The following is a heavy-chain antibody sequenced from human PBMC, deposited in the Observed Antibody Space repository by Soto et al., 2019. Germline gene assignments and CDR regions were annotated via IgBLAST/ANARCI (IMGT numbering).Heavy chain of an antibody. CDR2: IYYSGTT. CDR3: AREGTAVAAAFDY. Sequence: SETLSLTCTVSGGSISTFYWSWIRQPPGKGLEWIGYIYYSGTTNYNPSLKSRVTISVDTSKNQFSLKLTSVTAADTAVYYCAREGTAVAAAFDYWGQGTLVTVSS. D-gene: IGHD6-19*01. CDR1: GGSISTFY. V-gene: IGHV4-59*01. J-gene: IGHJ4*02.